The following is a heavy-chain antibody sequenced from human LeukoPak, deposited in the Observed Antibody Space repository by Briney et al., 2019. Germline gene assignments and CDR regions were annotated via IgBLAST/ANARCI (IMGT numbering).Heavy chain of an antibody. V-gene: IGHV3-23*01. CDR2: IGGSGDNR. Sequence: GGSLRLSCAASGFTFSSYALSWVRQAPGKGLEWVSVIGGSGDNRYYADSAKGRFTISRDNSKNTLYLQMNSLRAEDTAVYYCAKEVIAHYYYYYMDVWGKGTTVTVSS. J-gene: IGHJ6*03. CDR3: AKEVIAHYYYYYMDV. D-gene: IGHD2-21*01. CDR1: GFTFSSYA.